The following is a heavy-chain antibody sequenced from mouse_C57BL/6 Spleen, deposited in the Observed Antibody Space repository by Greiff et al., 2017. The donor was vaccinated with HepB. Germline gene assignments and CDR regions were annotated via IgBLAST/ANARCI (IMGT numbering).Heavy chain of an antibody. CDR1: GYTFTDYY. Sequence: EVKLQESGPVLVKPGASVKMSCKASGYTFTDYYMNWVQQSHGKSLEWIGVINPYNGGTSYNQKFKGKATLTVDKSSSTAYMELNSLTSEDSAVYYCARDYGSTFDYWGQGTTLTVSS. CDR3: ARDYGSTFDY. J-gene: IGHJ2*01. D-gene: IGHD1-1*01. V-gene: IGHV1-19*01. CDR2: INPYNGGT.